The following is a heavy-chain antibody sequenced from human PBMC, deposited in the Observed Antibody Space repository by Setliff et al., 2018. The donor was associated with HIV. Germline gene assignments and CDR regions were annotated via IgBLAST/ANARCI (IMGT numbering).Heavy chain of an antibody. D-gene: IGHD3-3*01. CDR2: IKQDGSEK. J-gene: IGHJ4*02. V-gene: IGHV3-7*01. CDR3: ARVPSYYNFWSGYYFDY. CDR1: GFTFSTHS. Sequence: PGGSLRLSCVASGFTFSTHSMSWVRQAPGKGLEWVANIKQDGSEKYYVDSVKGRFTISRDNAKNSLYLQMNSLRAEDTAVYYCARVPSYYNFWSGYYFDYWGQGTLVTVSS.